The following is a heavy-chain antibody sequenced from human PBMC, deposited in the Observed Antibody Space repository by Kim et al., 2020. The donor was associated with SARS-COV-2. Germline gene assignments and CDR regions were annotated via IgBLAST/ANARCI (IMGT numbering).Heavy chain of an antibody. J-gene: IGHJ4*02. CDR2: INGGSGNT. D-gene: IGHD7-27*01. CDR1: GYTFTTYS. V-gene: IGHV1-3*01. CDR3: ARGSGAAAGKSLDY. Sequence: ASVKVSCKTSGYTFTTYSIHWMRQAPGQRLEWLGWINGGSGNTKYSQELQGRITITRDTSANTDHMDLSSLRSEDTAVYYCARGSGAAAGKSLDYWGQGTLVTVSS.